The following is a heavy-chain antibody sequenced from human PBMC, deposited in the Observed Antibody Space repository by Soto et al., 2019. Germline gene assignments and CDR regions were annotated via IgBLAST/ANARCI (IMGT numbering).Heavy chain of an antibody. V-gene: IGHV4-30-4*01. Sequence: PSETLSLTCTVSGGSISSGDYYWSWIRQPPGKGLEWIGYIYYSGSTYYNPSLKSRVTISVDTSKNQFSLKLSSVTAADTAVYYCARDLQRSYYYYGMDVWGQGTTVT. D-gene: IGHD3-10*01. CDR1: GGSISSGDYY. CDR2: IYYSGST. J-gene: IGHJ6*02. CDR3: ARDLQRSYYYYGMDV.